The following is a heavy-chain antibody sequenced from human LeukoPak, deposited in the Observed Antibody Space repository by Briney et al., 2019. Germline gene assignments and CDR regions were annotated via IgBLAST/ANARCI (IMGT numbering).Heavy chain of an antibody. J-gene: IGHJ5*02. CDR2: INPNSGGT. V-gene: IGHV1-2*06. D-gene: IGHD3-16*01. CDR3: ARVFGENSWFDP. CDR1: GFTLTGFY. Sequence: ASVKVSCKASGFTLTGFYIHWVRQAPGQGLEWMGRINPNSGGTNFAQKFQGRVTMTRDTSISTVYMELNRLRSDDTAVYCCARVFGENSWFDPWGQGTLVTVSS.